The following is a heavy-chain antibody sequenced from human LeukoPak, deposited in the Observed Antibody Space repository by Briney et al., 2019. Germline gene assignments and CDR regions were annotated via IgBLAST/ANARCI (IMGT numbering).Heavy chain of an antibody. V-gene: IGHV3-66*04. CDR1: GFIASNKY. Sequence: GGSLRLSCAASGFIASNKYMSWVRQAPGKGLEWVSTIRSDGTTDYADSVKGRFTISRDDSKNTVYLQMDSLRVEDTAVYSCARRRGGYGEGELDYWGQGTLVTVSS. CDR2: IRSDGTT. J-gene: IGHJ4*02. D-gene: IGHD4-17*01. CDR3: ARRRGGYGEGELDY.